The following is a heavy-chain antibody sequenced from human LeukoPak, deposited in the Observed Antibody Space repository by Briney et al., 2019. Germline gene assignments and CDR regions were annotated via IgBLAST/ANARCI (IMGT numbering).Heavy chain of an antibody. CDR3: ARQRLDYYGSGSYQFVDY. CDR2: INHSGST. Sequence: SETLSLTCAVYGGSFSGYYWSWIRQPPGKGLEWIGEINHSGSTNYNPSLKSRVTISVDTSKNQFSLQLNSVTPEDTAVYYCARQRLDYYGSGSYQFVDYWGQGTLVTVSS. V-gene: IGHV4-34*01. CDR1: GGSFSGYY. D-gene: IGHD3-10*01. J-gene: IGHJ4*02.